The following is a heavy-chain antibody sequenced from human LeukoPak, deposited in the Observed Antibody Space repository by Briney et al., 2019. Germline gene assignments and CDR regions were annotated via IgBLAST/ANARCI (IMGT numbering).Heavy chain of an antibody. CDR2: IYYSGST. CDR1: GGSISSYC. V-gene: IGHV4-59*08. J-gene: IGHJ1*01. CDR3: ARLRTTVTTLYFQH. D-gene: IGHD4-17*01. Sequence: SETLSLTCTVSGGSISSYCWSWIRQPPGKGLEWIGYIYYSGSTNYNPSLKSRVTISVDTSKNQFSLKLSSVTAADTAVYYCARLRTTVTTLYFQHWGQGTLVTVSS.